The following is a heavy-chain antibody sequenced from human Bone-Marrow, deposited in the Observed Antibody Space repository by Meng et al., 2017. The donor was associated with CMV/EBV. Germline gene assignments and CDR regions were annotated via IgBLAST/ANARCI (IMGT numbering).Heavy chain of an antibody. CDR2: ISSSSSYT. Sequence: HVQLVESGGGLVKPGGSLSLSCAASGFTLSDYYMSWIRQAPGKGLEWVSYISSSSSYTNYADSVKGRFTISRDNAKNSLYLQMNSLRAEDTAVYYCARLQVGAPDYWGQGTLVTVAS. J-gene: IGHJ4*02. V-gene: IGHV3-11*05. D-gene: IGHD1-26*01. CDR3: ARLQVGAPDY. CDR1: GFTLSDYY.